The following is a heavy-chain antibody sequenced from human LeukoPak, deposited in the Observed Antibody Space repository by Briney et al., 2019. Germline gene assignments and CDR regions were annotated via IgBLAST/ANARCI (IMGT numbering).Heavy chain of an antibody. Sequence: SETLSLTRTVSCGSISSYYWSWIRQPAAKGLEWIGRKYARGSSNYNPPVQSRVTMSVDTSKNQFSLKLRSVAAADTAVYYCARGRYCSADICTGGDSFDIWGQGTMVTVSS. CDR1: CGSISSYY. V-gene: IGHV4-4*07. J-gene: IGHJ3*02. CDR2: KYARGSS. CDR3: ARGRYCSADICTGGDSFDI. D-gene: IGHD2-15*01.